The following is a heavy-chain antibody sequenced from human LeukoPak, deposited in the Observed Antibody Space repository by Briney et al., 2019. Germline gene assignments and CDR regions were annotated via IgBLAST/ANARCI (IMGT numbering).Heavy chain of an antibody. CDR3: ARDSCSSTSCYSQYYYYGMDV. Sequence: GGSLRLSCAASGFTFNIYSMNWVRQAPGKGLEWISYITSNLATIRYADSVRGRFTISRDNAKNSLYLQMNSLRAEDTAVYYCARDSCSSTSCYSQYYYYGMDVWGQGTTVTVSS. J-gene: IGHJ6*02. CDR1: GFTFNIYS. D-gene: IGHD2-2*01. CDR2: ITSNLATI. V-gene: IGHV3-48*01.